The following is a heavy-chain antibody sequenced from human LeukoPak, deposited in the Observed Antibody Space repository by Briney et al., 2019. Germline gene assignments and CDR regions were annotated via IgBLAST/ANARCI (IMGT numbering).Heavy chain of an antibody. Sequence: PSETLSLTCTVSGGSISSSSYYWGWIRRPPGKGLEWIGSIYYSGSTYYNPSLKSRVTVSVDSSKNQFSLKLSSVTAADTAVYYCARGIVGATRPPFDYWGQGTLVTVSS. CDR3: ARGIVGATRPPFDY. CDR1: GGSISSSSYY. V-gene: IGHV4-39*01. D-gene: IGHD1-26*01. J-gene: IGHJ4*02. CDR2: IYYSGST.